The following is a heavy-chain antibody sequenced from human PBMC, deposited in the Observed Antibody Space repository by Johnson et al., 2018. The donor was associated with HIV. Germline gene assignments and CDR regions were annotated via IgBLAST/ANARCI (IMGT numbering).Heavy chain of an antibody. CDR1: GFTFSNYA. D-gene: IGHD6-13*01. CDR3: AKCIWGSSLIDAFDI. CDR2: MWYDGTNK. V-gene: IGHV3-33*06. J-gene: IGHJ3*02. Sequence: QVQLVESGGGLVQPGGSLTLSCAASGFTFSNYAMSCVRRAPGKGLAWVARMWYDGTNKNYADSVKSRFTISRDNSKNTLHLQMNSLRAEDTAVYYCAKCIWGSSLIDAFDIWGQGTMVTVSS.